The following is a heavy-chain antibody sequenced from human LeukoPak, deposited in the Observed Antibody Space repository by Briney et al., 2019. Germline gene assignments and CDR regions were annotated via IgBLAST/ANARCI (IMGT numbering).Heavy chain of an antibody. CDR3: ARSVGLAYFDY. V-gene: IGHV4-38-2*01. D-gene: IGHD1-26*01. J-gene: IGHJ4*02. CDR1: GDSISSGYY. CDR2: ISPSGNT. Sequence: SETLSLTCAVSGDSISSGYYWGWIRQPPGKGLEWIGTISPSGNTYYNPSLKSRVTMSADTSNNQVSLRLNSVTAADTAIYFCARSVGLAYFDYWGQGTLVTVSS.